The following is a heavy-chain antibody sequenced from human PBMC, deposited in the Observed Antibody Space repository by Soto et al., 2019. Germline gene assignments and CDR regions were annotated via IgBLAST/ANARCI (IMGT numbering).Heavy chain of an antibody. V-gene: IGHV3-15*07. CDR2: IKSKTDGGTT. Sequence: EVQLVESGGGLVKPGGSLRLSCAASGFTFSNAWMNWVRQAPGKGLEWVGRIKSKTDGGTTDYAAPVKGRFTISRDDSKNTLYLQMNSLKTEDTAVYYCTPELLWFGEVNWFDPWGQGTLVTVSS. J-gene: IGHJ5*02. CDR3: TPELLWFGEVNWFDP. D-gene: IGHD3-10*01. CDR1: GFTFSNAW.